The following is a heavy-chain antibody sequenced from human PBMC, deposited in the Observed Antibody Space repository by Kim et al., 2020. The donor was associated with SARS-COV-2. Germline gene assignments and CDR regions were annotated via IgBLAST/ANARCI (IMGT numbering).Heavy chain of an antibody. CDR3: AKLIGSAPVDY. CDR2: I. V-gene: IGHV3-23*01. J-gene: IGHJ4*02. D-gene: IGHD1-20*01. Sequence: ISAADSVKDQFTISRDKSKNTVYLQMNSLRADDPAVYYCAKLIGSAPVDYWGRGTLISVSS.